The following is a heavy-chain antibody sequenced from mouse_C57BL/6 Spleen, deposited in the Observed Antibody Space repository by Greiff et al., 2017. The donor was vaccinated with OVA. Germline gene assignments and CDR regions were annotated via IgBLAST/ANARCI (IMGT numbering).Heavy chain of an antibody. Sequence: VQLQQSGPGLVKPSQSLSLTCSVTGYSITSGYYWNWIRQFPGNKLEWMGYISYDGSNNYNPSLKNRISITRDTSKNQFFLKLNSVTTEDTATYYCARDLYWGKGTTLTVSS. CDR3: ARDLY. V-gene: IGHV3-6*01. CDR2: ISYDGSN. J-gene: IGHJ2*01. CDR1: GYSITSGYY.